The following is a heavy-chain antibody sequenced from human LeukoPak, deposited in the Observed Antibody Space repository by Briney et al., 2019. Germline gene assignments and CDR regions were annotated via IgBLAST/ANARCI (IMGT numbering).Heavy chain of an antibody. D-gene: IGHD4-17*01. J-gene: IGHJ4*02. CDR1: GFTFSSYS. CDR3: ARDRLHYGEYEKTFDY. CDR2: ISSSSNYI. Sequence: GGSLRLSCAASGFTFSSYSMNWVRQAPGKGLEWVSSISSSSNYIYYADSVKGRFTISRDNAKNSLNLQMNSLRAEDTAVYYCARDRLHYGEYEKTFDYWGQGTLVTVSS. V-gene: IGHV3-21*01.